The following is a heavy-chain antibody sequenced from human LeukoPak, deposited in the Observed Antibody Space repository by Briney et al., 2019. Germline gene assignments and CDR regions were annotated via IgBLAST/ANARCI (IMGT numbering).Heavy chain of an antibody. Sequence: SETLSLTCTVSGGSMSSFYWSWIRQPPGKGLEWIGNIYDSGSANCNPSLQSRVTMSLDTSKNEVSLKLSSVTAADTAVYYCARGQGVLDYWGQGTLVTVSS. D-gene: IGHD2-8*01. CDR1: GGSMSSFY. CDR3: ARGQGVLDY. J-gene: IGHJ4*02. CDR2: IYDSGSA. V-gene: IGHV4-59*01.